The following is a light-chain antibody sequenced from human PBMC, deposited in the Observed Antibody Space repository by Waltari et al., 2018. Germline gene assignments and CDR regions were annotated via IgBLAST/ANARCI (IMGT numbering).Light chain of an antibody. CDR1: SSDVGGYNF. CDR3: SSYTRHETGI. CDR2: EVN. J-gene: IGLJ2*01. V-gene: IGLV2-14*01. Sequence: QSALTQPASVSGSPGQSITISCTGTSSDVGGYNFVSWYQQPPGKVPNLIIYEVNNRPYGVSTRFSGSKSGNTASLTLSGLQAEDEADYYCSSYTRHETGIFGGGTKLTVL.